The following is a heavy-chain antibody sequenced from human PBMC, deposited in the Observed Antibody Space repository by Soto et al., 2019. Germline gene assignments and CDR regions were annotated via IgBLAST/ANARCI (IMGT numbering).Heavy chain of an antibody. CDR2: IYYSGST. CDR1: GGSISSHY. J-gene: IGHJ4*02. CDR3: ARAWAYYFDY. V-gene: IGHV4-59*11. Sequence: PSETLSLTCTVSGGSISSHYWSWIRQPPGKGLEWIGYIYYSGSTNYNPSLKSRVTISVDTSKNQFSLKLSSVTAADTAVYYCARAWAYYFDYWGQGTLVTVSS.